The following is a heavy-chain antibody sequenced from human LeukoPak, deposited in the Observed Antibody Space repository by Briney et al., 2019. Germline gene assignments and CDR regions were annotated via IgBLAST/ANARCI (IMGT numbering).Heavy chain of an antibody. V-gene: IGHV3-9*01. J-gene: IGHJ6*03. D-gene: IGHD2-21*01. CDR3: AKDTRLDSYYNMDV. CDR2: ISWESGGI. CDR1: GFTFDEYA. Sequence: GGSLRLSCAASGFTFDEYAMHWVWQAPGKGLEWVLGISWESGGIGYADSVKGRFTISRDNAKNSLYLQMNSLRAEDTAFYYCAKDTRLDSYYNMDVWGRGTTVTVSS.